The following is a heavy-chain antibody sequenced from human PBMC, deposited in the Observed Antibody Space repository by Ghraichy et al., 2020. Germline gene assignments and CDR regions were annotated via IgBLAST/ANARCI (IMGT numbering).Heavy chain of an antibody. V-gene: IGHV5-51*01. CDR1: GYSFTRYW. Sequence: GESLNISCKGSGYSFTRYWIGWVRQMPGKGLEWMGIIYPADSDARYSPSFQGQVTISADKSISTAYLQWSSLKASDTAIYYCARQLGYCSSSSCYSYLNYQGMDVWGQGTTVTVSS. CDR2: IYPADSDA. J-gene: IGHJ6*02. D-gene: IGHD2-2*02. CDR3: ARQLGYCSSSSCYSYLNYQGMDV.